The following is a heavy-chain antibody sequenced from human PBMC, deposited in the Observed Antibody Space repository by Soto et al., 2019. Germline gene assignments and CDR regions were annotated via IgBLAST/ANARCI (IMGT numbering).Heavy chain of an antibody. CDR1: GGSFSGSY. CDR3: AGDEVAQWSTKGYYGLEV. D-gene: IGHD2-8*01. CDR2: INHSGST. J-gene: IGHJ6*02. Sequence: KSSETLSLTCAVYGGSFSGSYWTWIRQSPGKGLEWIGKINHSGSTKHNPSLKSRVTISVDTSKNQFSLKLSSVTAADTAVYYCAGDEVAQWSTKGYYGLEVWGPGTRVIVAS. V-gene: IGHV4-34*01.